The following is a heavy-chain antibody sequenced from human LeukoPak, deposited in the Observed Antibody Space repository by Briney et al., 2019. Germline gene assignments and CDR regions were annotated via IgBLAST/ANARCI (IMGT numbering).Heavy chain of an antibody. D-gene: IGHD3-22*01. Sequence: GASVKVSCKASGYTFTSYGISWVRQAPGQGLEWMGWISAYNGNTNYAQKLQGRVTMTTDTSTSTAYMELRSLRSDDTAVYYCARDWKWSYYGSSGYDAFDIWGQGTMVTVSS. CDR1: GYTFTSYG. CDR2: ISAYNGNT. V-gene: IGHV1-18*01. J-gene: IGHJ3*02. CDR3: ARDWKWSYYGSSGYDAFDI.